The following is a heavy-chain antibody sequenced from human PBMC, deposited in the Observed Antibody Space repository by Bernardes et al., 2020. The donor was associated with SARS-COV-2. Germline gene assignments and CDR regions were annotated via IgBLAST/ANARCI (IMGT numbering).Heavy chain of an antibody. CDR2: ITGSGGST. V-gene: IGHV3-23*01. J-gene: IGHJ6*02. CDR3: ARDPRNGEHNYGRDYYYYYGMDV. Sequence: GGSLRLSCAASEFTFSSYAMSWVRQAPGKGLEWVSAITGSGGSTYYADSVKGRFTVSRDNSKNTLYLQMDSLRAEDTAVYYCARDPRNGEHNYGRDYYYYYGMDVWGQGTTVTVSS. D-gene: IGHD5-18*01. CDR1: EFTFSSYA.